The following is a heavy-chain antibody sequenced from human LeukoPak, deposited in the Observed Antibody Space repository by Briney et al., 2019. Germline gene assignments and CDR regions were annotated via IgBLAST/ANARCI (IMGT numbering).Heavy chain of an antibody. D-gene: IGHD3-9*01. CDR3: ARGTGEYYDILTGVDP. J-gene: IGHJ5*02. CDR1: GGSFSGYY. CDR2: INHSGST. V-gene: IGHV4-34*01. Sequence: PSETLSLTCAVYGGSFSGYYWSWIRQPPGKGLEWIGEINHSGSTNYNPSLKSRVTISVDTSKNQFSLKLSSVTAADTAVYYCARGTGEYYDILTGVDPWGQGTLVTVSS.